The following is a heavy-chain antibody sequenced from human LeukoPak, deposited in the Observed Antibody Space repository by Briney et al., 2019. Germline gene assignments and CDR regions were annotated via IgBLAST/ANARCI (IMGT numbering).Heavy chain of an antibody. J-gene: IGHJ6*02. D-gene: IGHD3-22*01. CDR2: IHPRRGDT. V-gene: IGHV1-2*02. CDR3: ARDYGIVVAPNYYYYYGMDV. CDR1: GYSFTAFY. Sequence: ASVKVSCKTSGYSFTAFYIHWVRQAPGQGLEWMGWIHPRRGDTNYAQKFQGRVTMTRDTSISTAYLDLSSLRSEDTAVYYCARDYGIVVAPNYYYYYGMDVWGQGTTVTVSS.